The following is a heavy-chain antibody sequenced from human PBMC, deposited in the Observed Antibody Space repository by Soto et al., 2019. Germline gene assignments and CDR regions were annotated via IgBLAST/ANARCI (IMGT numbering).Heavy chain of an antibody. Sequence: SETLSLTCGVSGGSISSSNWWSWVRQPPGKGLEWIGEIYHSGSTNYNPSLKSRVTISVDRSKNQFSLKLSSVTAADTAVYFCARLPGYCSGDSCRIDYWVQGTLVTVSS. CDR2: IYHSGST. V-gene: IGHV4-4*02. D-gene: IGHD2-15*01. J-gene: IGHJ4*02. CDR3: ARLPGYCSGDSCRIDY. CDR1: GGSISSSNW.